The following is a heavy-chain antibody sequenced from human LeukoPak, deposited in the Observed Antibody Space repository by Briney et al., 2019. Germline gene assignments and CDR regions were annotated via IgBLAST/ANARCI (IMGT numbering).Heavy chain of an antibody. D-gene: IGHD3-22*01. V-gene: IGHV1-3*01. Sequence: ASVKVSCKASGYTFTTYAIHWVRQAPGQRLEWLGWINVGNANTKYSQKLQGRVTITRDTSASTAYMELSTLRSEDTAVYYCARVPYYYDNNWFDPWGQGTLVTVSS. CDR3: ARVPYYYDNNWFDP. CDR2: INVGNANT. J-gene: IGHJ5*02. CDR1: GYTFTTYA.